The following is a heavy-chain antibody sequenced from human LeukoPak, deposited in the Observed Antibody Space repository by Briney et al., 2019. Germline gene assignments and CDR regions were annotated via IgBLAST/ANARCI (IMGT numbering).Heavy chain of an antibody. CDR2: IIPILGIA. J-gene: IGHJ6*02. V-gene: IGHV1-69*04. CDR3: AREEDYDFWSGYFPYGMDV. Sequence: GASVRVSCKASGYTFTSYGISWVRQAPGQGLEWMGRIIPILGIANYAQKFQGRVTITADKSTSTAYMELSRLRSDDTAVYYCAREEDYDFWSGYFPYGMDVWGQGTTVTVSS. D-gene: IGHD3-3*01. CDR1: GYTFTSYG.